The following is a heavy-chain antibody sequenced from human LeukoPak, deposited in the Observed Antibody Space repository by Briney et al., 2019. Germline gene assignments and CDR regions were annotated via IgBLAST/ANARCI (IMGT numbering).Heavy chain of an antibody. CDR1: SGSISSYY. D-gene: IGHD6-13*01. CDR2: IYHSGST. Sequence: SETLSLTCTVSSGSISSYYWSWIRQPPGKGLEWIGYIYHSGSTYYNPSLKSRVTISVDRSKNQFSLKLSSVTAADTAVYYCARLYSSSWLGYWGQGTLVTVSS. CDR3: ARLYSSSWLGY. V-gene: IGHV4-59*12. J-gene: IGHJ4*02.